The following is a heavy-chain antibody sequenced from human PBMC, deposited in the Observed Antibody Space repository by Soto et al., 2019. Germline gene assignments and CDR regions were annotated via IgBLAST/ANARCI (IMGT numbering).Heavy chain of an antibody. V-gene: IGHV3-13*01. Sequence: VQLVESGGGLVQPGGSLRLSCAASGFTFSSYDMHWVRQATGKGLEWVSAIGTAGDTYYPGSVKGRFTISRENAKNSLYLQMNSLRAGDTAVYYCARASMYYYDSSGGFDIWGQGTMVTVSS. CDR2: IGTAGDT. CDR1: GFTFSSYD. CDR3: ARASMYYYDSSGGFDI. D-gene: IGHD3-22*01. J-gene: IGHJ3*02.